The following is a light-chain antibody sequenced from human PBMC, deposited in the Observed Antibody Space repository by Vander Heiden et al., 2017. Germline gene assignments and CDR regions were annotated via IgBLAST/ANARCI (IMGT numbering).Light chain of an antibody. CDR3: AAWDDSLNGWV. CDR2: SNN. CDR1: SSNIGSNT. Sequence: QSVLPQPPSASVTPGQRVTMSCSGSSSNIGSNTVNWYQQHPGTAPKILIFSNNQRPSGVPDRFSGSKSGTSASLAISGLQSEDEADYYCAAWDDSLNGWVFGGGTKLTVL. V-gene: IGLV1-44*01. J-gene: IGLJ3*02.